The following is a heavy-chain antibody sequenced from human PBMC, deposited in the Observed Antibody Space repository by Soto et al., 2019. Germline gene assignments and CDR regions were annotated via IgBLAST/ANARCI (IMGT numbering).Heavy chain of an antibody. V-gene: IGHV4-59*02. Sequence: PSETLSLTCTVTGGSVSGYYWSWIRQTPGKGLEWIGYFYYSGSTSYNPSLKSRVTISVDTSKTQFSLKLSSVTAADTALYYCARRSGTGYRYFDYWGQGTLVTVSS. D-gene: IGHD3-9*01. J-gene: IGHJ4*02. CDR3: ARRSGTGYRYFDY. CDR2: FYYSGST. CDR1: GGSVSGYY.